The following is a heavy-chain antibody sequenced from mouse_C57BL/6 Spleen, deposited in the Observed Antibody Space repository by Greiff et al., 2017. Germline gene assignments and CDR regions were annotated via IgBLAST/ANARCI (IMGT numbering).Heavy chain of an antibody. D-gene: IGHD2-4*01. J-gene: IGHJ3*01. Sequence: VQLQQSGPELVKPGDSVKISCKASGYSFTGYFMNWVMQSHGKSLEWIGRINPYNGDTFYNQKFKGKATLTVDKSSSTAHMELRILTSDDSAVYYCAREGVGLRQAWFAYWGQGTLVTVSA. CDR1: GYSFTGYF. CDR3: AREGVGLRQAWFAY. CDR2: INPYNGDT. V-gene: IGHV1-20*01.